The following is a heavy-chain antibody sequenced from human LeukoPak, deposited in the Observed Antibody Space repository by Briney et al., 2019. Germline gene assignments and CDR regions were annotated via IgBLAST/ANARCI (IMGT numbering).Heavy chain of an antibody. Sequence: GGSLRLSCAASGFTFSGYAMHWVRQAPGKGLEWVAVISYDGSNKYYADSVKGRFTISRDNSKNTLYLQMNSLRAEDTAVYYCARGGYSSGWYEDYWGQGTLVTVSS. CDR3: ARGGYSSGWYEDY. CDR2: ISYDGSNK. D-gene: IGHD6-19*01. V-gene: IGHV3-30-3*01. CDR1: GFTFSGYA. J-gene: IGHJ4*02.